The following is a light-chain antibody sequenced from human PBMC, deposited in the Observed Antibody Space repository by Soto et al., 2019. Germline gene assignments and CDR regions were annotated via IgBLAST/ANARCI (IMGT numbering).Light chain of an antibody. CDR1: EDLSNY. J-gene: IGKJ2*01. CDR3: QQYDR. CDR2: DTS. Sequence: DIPMTQSPSSLSASVGDRVTISCHTSEDLSNYLNWYQQKAGRAPKLLIYDTSNLETGVPSRFSGSGSGTDFTFTISSLQPEDIATYYCQQYDRFGQGTKVEIK. V-gene: IGKV1-33*01.